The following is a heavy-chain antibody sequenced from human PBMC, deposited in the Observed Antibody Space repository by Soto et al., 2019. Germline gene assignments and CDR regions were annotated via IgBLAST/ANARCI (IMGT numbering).Heavy chain of an antibody. D-gene: IGHD6-6*01. V-gene: IGHV4-59*01. Sequence: SETLSLTCTVSGGSISSYYWSWIRQPPGKGLEWIGYIHYSGSTNYNPSLKGRVTISVDTSENQFSLKLISVTAADTAVYYCARDFRVSSSSGRVVYFYFDYWGQGTLVTVSS. J-gene: IGHJ4*02. CDR3: ARDFRVSSSSGRVVYFYFDY. CDR2: IHYSGST. CDR1: GGSISSYY.